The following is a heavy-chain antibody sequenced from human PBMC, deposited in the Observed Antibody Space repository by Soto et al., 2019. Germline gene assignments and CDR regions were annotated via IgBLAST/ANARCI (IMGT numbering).Heavy chain of an antibody. CDR3: SRGKYSYGSEDAFDI. V-gene: IGHV1-69*12. CDR1: GGTFSSYA. CDR2: IIPIFGTA. J-gene: IGHJ3*02. D-gene: IGHD5-18*01. Sequence: QVQLVQSGAEVKKPGSSVKVSCKASGGTFSSYAISWVRQAPGQGLEWMGGIIPIFGTANYAQKFQGRVTIAADECTSPAYMELGSLGSEDTAVYYCSRGKYSYGSEDAFDIWGQGTMVTVSS.